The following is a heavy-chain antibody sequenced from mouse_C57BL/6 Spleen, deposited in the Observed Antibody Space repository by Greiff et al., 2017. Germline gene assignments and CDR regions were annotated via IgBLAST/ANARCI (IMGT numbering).Heavy chain of an antibody. D-gene: IGHD2-3*01. V-gene: IGHV1-18*01. Sequence: EVKLMESGPELVKPGASVKIPCKASGYTFTDYNMDWVKQSHGKSLEWIGDINPNNGGTIYNQKFKGKATLTVDKSSSTAYMELRSLTSEDTAVYYCARMDGYYYAMDYWGQGTSVTVSS. CDR1: GYTFTDYN. CDR3: ARMDGYYYAMDY. J-gene: IGHJ4*01. CDR2: INPNNGGT.